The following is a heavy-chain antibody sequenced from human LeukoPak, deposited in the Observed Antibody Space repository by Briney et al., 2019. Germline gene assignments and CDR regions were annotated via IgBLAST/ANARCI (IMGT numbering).Heavy chain of an antibody. Sequence: ASVKVSCKASGYTFTGYYMHWVRQAPGQALEGMGWINPNSGGTNYAQKFQGRVTMTRDTSISTAYMELSRLRSDDTAVYYCASSGSAWAPYDYWGQGILVTVSS. V-gene: IGHV1-2*02. D-gene: IGHD6-19*01. J-gene: IGHJ4*02. CDR2: INPNSGGT. CDR1: GYTFTGYY. CDR3: ASSGSAWAPYDY.